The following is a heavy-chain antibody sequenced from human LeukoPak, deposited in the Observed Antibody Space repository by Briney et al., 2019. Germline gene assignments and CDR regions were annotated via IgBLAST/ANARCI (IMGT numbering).Heavy chain of an antibody. CDR2: IKQDGSEK. D-gene: IGHD1-26*01. J-gene: IGHJ3*02. V-gene: IGHV3-7*01. Sequence: GGSLRLSCAASGFTFSSYWMSWVRQAPGKGLEWVANIKQDGSEKYYVDSVKGRFTISRDNAKNSLYLQMNSLRAEDTAVYYCAREWGSWGLPSRAFDIWGQGTMVTVSS. CDR1: GFTFSSYW. CDR3: AREWGSWGLPSRAFDI.